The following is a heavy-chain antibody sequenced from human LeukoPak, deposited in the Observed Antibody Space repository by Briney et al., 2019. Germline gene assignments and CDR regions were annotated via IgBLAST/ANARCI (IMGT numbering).Heavy chain of an antibody. Sequence: SVKVSCKASGGTFSSYAISWVRQAPGQGLEWMGGIIPIFGTANYAQKFQGRVTITTDESTSTAYMALSSLRSEDTAVYYCARGYCTNGVCYWFDPWGQGTLVTVSS. J-gene: IGHJ5*02. CDR1: GGTFSSYA. V-gene: IGHV1-69*05. CDR2: IIPIFGTA. D-gene: IGHD2-8*01. CDR3: ARGYCTNGVCYWFDP.